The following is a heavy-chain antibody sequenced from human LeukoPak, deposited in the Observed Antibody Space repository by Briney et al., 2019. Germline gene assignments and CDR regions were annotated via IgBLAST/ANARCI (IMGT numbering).Heavy chain of an antibody. J-gene: IGHJ4*02. CDR3: AKDRSTSRYDDPSGYLGGNRFDY. D-gene: IGHD3-22*01. CDR1: GFTFSSYS. V-gene: IGHV3-30*02. Sequence: GGSLRLSCAASGFTFSSYSMNWVRQAPGKGLEWVALIRFVGTYKYYADSVKGRFTISRDNSNRTLYLKMNSLPAEDTAVYYCAKDRSTSRYDDPSGYLGGNRFDYWGQGTLVTVSS. CDR2: IRFVGTYK.